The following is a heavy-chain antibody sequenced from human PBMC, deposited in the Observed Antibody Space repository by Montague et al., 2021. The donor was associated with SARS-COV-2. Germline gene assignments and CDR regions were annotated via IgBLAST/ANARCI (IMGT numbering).Heavy chain of an antibody. CDR2: IYTSGRT. D-gene: IGHD6-13*01. CDR3: ARHRSISGAVPNYFDP. CDR1: GGSISTGNYY. V-gene: IGHV4-61*09. J-gene: IGHJ5*02. Sequence: TLSLTCSVSGGSISTGNYYWSWIRQPAGKRLEWIGDIYTSGRTNYNPSVQSRVTILVDTSKNQFSLRLNSVTAADTAVYYCARHRSISGAVPNYFDPWGQGTLVTVSS.